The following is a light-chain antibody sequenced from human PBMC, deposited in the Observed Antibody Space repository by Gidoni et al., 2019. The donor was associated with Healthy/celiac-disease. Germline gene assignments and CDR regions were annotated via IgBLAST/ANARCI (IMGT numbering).Light chain of an antibody. V-gene: IGKV3-11*01. CDR1: QSVSIY. Sequence: IVLIQSPATLSLSPRERATLSCRASQSVSIYLACYQQKPGQAPRLLIYDASNRATGLPPRFSGSGSGTDFTLTISSLEPEDFAVYYCQHRSNWITFGQGTRLEIK. J-gene: IGKJ5*01. CDR2: DAS. CDR3: QHRSNWIT.